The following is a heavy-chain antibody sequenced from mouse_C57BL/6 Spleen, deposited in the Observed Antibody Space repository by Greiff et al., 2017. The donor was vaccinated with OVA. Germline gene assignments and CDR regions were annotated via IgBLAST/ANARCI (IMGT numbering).Heavy chain of an antibody. CDR3: ARGLLLRYAMDY. J-gene: IGHJ4*01. CDR2: IHPNSGST. CDR1: GYTFTSYW. V-gene: IGHV1-64*01. Sequence: VQLQQPGAELVKPGASVKLSCKASGYTFTSYWMHWVKQRPGQGLEWIGMIHPNSGSTNYNEKFKSKATLTVDKSSSTAYMQLSSLTSEDSAVYYCARGLLLRYAMDYWGQGTSVTVSS. D-gene: IGHD1-1*01.